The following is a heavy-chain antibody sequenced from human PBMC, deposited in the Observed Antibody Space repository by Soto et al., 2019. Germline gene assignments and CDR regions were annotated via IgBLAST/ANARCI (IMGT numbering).Heavy chain of an antibody. D-gene: IGHD6-19*01. J-gene: IGHJ6*02. CDR2: IYSGGTT. Sequence: EVQLVESGGGVIQPGGSRRLSCAASGFTVSNNYMSCVRQAPGKGLEWVSVIYSGGTTYYADSVKGRFTISRDTSKNTLYRQMNSLRAEDTAVYYCARGEGIPVAGYYNYGMDVWVQGTTVTVS. CDR3: ARGEGIPVAGYYNYGMDV. CDR1: GFTVSNNY. V-gene: IGHV3-53*01.